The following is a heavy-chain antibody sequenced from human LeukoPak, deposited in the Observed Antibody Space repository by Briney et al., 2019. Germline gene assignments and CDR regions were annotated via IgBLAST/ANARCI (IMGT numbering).Heavy chain of an antibody. D-gene: IGHD2-15*01. Sequence: ASVKVSCKASGYTFTGYYLHWVRQAPGQGLEWMGWIHPNSGDTKFAQKFQGRVTMTRDTSINTASMELSSLKPDDTAVYYCARGRSGRPRYYYYYYMDVWGKGTTVTISS. J-gene: IGHJ6*03. CDR3: ARGRSGRPRYYYYYYMDV. CDR2: IHPNSGDT. V-gene: IGHV1-2*02. CDR1: GYTFTGYY.